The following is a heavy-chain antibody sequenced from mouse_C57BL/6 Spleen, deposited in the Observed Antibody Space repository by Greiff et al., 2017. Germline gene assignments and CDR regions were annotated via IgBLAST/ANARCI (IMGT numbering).Heavy chain of an antibody. V-gene: IGHV3-6*01. CDR1: GYSITSGYY. CDR2: ISYDGSN. J-gene: IGHJ4*01. Sequence: EVKLQESGPGLVKPSQSLSLTCSVTGYSITSGYYWNWIRQFPGNKLEWMGYISYDGSNNYNPSLKNRISITRDTSKNQFFLKLNSVTTEDTATYYCARGGDYYAIDYWGQGTSVTVSS. CDR3: ARGGDYYAIDY.